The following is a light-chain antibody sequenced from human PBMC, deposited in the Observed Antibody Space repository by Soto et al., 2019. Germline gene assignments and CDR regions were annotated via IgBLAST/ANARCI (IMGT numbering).Light chain of an antibody. CDR3: QQYNSN. V-gene: IGKV1-5*03. Sequence: DIQMTQSPSTLSASVGDRVTITCRASQSISSWLAWYQLKPGKAPKLRIYKAFSLESAVPSRFSCSGSGTEITLTISGLQPEDFETYYCQQYNSNFGQSTKLEIK. CDR2: KAF. J-gene: IGKJ2*01. CDR1: QSISSW.